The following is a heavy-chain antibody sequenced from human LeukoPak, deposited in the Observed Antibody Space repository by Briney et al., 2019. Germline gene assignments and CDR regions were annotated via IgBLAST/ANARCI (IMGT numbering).Heavy chain of an antibody. V-gene: IGHV4-38-2*02. CDR2: INHSGST. CDR3: ARLRGYYGSGSYYAFDI. J-gene: IGHJ3*02. CDR1: GYSISNGYY. Sequence: SETLSLTCTVSGYSISNGYYWGWIRQPPGKGLEWIGEINHSGSTNYNPSLKSRVTISVDKSKNQFSLKLSSVTAADTAVYYCARLRGYYGSGSYYAFDIWGQGTMVTVSS. D-gene: IGHD3-10*01.